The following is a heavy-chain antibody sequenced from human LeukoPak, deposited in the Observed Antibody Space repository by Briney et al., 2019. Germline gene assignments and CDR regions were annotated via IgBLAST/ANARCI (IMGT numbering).Heavy chain of an antibody. J-gene: IGHJ6*03. CDR2: INTNTGNP. D-gene: IGHD6-13*01. CDR3: ARSIGAAGFMDV. V-gene: IGHV7-4-1*02. Sequence: ASVKVSCNASVYTFISYSMNWVRQVPGQGLEWMGWINTNTGNPTYAQGFTGRFVFSLDTSVSTAYLQISSLKAEDTAVYYCARSIGAAGFMDVWGKGTTVTISS. CDR1: VYTFISYS.